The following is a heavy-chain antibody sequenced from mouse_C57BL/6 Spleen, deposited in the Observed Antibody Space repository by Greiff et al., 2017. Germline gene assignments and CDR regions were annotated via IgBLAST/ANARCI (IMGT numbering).Heavy chain of an antibody. D-gene: IGHD2-4*01. CDR3: ARKGLRRRYAMDY. V-gene: IGHV1-55*01. J-gene: IGHJ4*01. CDR1: GYTFTSYW. CDR2: IYPGSGST. Sequence: QVQLKQPGAELVKPGASVKMSCKASGYTFTSYWITWVKQRPGQGLEWIGDIYPGSGSTNYNEKFKSKATLTVDTSSSTAYMQLSSLTSEDSAVYYCARKGLRRRYAMDYWGQGTSVTVSS.